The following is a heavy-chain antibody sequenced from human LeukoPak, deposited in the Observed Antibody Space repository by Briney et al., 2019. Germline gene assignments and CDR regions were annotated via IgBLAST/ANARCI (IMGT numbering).Heavy chain of an antibody. CDR3: ARNTSGFKLGDAFDI. J-gene: IGHJ3*02. V-gene: IGHV3-9*01. CDR2: ISWDSGII. CDR1: GFIFDDYA. D-gene: IGHD3-22*01. Sequence: PGRSLRLSCAASGFIFDDYAMHWVRQAPGKGLEWVSGISWDSGIIGYADSVKGRFTISRDNSKNTLYLQMNSLRAEDTAIYYCARNTSGFKLGDAFDIWGQGTMVTVSS.